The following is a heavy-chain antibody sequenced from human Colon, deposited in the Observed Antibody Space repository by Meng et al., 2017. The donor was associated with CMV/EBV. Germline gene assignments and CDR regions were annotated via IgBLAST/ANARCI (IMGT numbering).Heavy chain of an antibody. V-gene: IGHV4-31*03. CDR2: IYSGGTT. Sequence: TCHHSGAPLNGEGYYWNWPRQHPEKGLGWVGYIYSGGTTYYNPSLTSRATISMDASKGHFSLRLRSVTASDTAVYYCAGRGRGSFAFWGQGLLVTVSS. J-gene: IGHJ4*02. CDR1: GAPLNGEGYY. D-gene: IGHD3-10*01. CDR3: AGRGRGSFAF.